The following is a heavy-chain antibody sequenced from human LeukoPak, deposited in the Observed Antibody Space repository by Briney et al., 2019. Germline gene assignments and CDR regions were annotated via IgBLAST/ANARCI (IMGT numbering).Heavy chain of an antibody. V-gene: IGHV3-33*01. CDR3: ARTLAARWYYYGMDV. D-gene: IGHD6-6*01. CDR1: GFTFSSYG. J-gene: IGHJ6*02. CDR2: IWYDGSNK. Sequence: GRSLRLSCAASGFTFSSYGMHRVRQAPGKGLEWVAVIWYDGSNKFYADSLKGRFTISRDNSKNTLYLQMNSLRAEDTAVYYCARTLAARWYYYGMDVWGQGTTVTVSS.